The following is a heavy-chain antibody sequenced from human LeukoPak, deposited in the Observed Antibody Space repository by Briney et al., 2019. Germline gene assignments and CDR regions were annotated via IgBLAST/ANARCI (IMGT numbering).Heavy chain of an antibody. V-gene: IGHV4-39*01. J-gene: IGHJ4*02. CDR3: ARRSYDGSGYYYVDY. CDR1: GGSISSSGYY. D-gene: IGHD3-22*01. Sequence: PSETLSLTCTGSGGSISSSGYYWGWIRQPPGKGLEWIGSISSGGSTHYIPSLKSRVTISVDTSKNQFSLKLSSVTAADTAVYYCARRSYDGSGYYYVDYWGQGTLVTVSS. CDR2: ISSGGST.